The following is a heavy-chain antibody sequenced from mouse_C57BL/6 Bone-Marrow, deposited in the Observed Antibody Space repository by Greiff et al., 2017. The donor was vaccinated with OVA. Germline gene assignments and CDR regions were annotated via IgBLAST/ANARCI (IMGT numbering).Heavy chain of an antibody. V-gene: IGHV5-6*01. CDR2: ISSGGSYT. J-gene: IGHJ3*01. D-gene: IGHD2-1*01. Sequence: EVQGVESGGDLVKPGGSLKLSCAASGFTFSSYGMSWVRQTPDKRLEWVATISSGGSYTYYPDSVKGRFTISRDNAKNTRYLQMSSLKSEDTAMYYGARHGLLWSTWFAYWGQGTLVTVSA. CDR1: GFTFSSYG. CDR3: ARHGLLWSTWFAY.